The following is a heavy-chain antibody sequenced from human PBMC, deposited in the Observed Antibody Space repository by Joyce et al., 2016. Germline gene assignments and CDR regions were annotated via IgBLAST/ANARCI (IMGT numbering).Heavy chain of an antibody. CDR3: AKDWSPLYSSSWYYFDY. CDR1: GFTFSSYG. V-gene: IGHV3-30*18. J-gene: IGHJ4*02. Sequence: QVQLVESGGGVVQPGRSLRLSCAASGFTFSSYGMTWVRQAPGKGLEWVAVISYDGSNKYYADSVKGRFTISRDNSKNTLYLQMNSLRAEDTAVYYCAKDWSPLYSSSWYYFDYWGQGTLVTVSS. CDR2: ISYDGSNK. D-gene: IGHD6-13*01.